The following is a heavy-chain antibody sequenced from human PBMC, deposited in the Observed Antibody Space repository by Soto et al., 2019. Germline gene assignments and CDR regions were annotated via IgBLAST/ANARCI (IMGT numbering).Heavy chain of an antibody. CDR3: ARGGPYSSGWYYYYYGMDV. J-gene: IGHJ6*02. CDR1: GGSFSGYY. CDR2: INHSGST. Sequence: LETLSLTCAVYGGSFSGYYWSWIRQPPGKGLEWIGEINHSGSTNYNPSLKSRVTISVDTSKNQFSLKLSSVTAADTAVYYCARGGPYSSGWYYYYYGMDVWGQGTTVTVS. D-gene: IGHD6-19*01. V-gene: IGHV4-34*01.